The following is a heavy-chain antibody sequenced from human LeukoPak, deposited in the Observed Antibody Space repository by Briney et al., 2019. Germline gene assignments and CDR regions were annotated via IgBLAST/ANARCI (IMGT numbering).Heavy chain of an antibody. V-gene: IGHV3-53*01. D-gene: IGHD3-10*01. CDR1: GFTFSSYS. CDR3: ARSHLITMVRGVISWFDP. J-gene: IGHJ5*02. CDR2: IYSGGST. Sequence: GGSLRLSCAASGFTFSSYSMNWVRQAPGKGLEWVSVIYSGGSTYYADSVKGRFTISRDNSKNTLYLQMNSLRAEDTAVYYCARSHLITMVRGVISWFDPWGQGTLVTVSS.